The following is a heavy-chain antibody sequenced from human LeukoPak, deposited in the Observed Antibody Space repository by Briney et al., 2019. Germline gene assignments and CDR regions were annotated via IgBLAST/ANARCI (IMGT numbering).Heavy chain of an antibody. CDR3: AKDSWAAASFDP. D-gene: IGHD6-13*01. CDR1: GGSFSGYY. CDR2: ISGSGGST. V-gene: IGHV3-23*01. J-gene: IGHJ5*02. Sequence: ETLSLTCAVYGGSFSGYYWSWVRQAPGKGLEWVSAISGSGGSTYYADSVKGRFTISRDNSKNTLYLQMNSLRAEDTAVYYCAKDSWAAASFDPWGQGTLVTVSS.